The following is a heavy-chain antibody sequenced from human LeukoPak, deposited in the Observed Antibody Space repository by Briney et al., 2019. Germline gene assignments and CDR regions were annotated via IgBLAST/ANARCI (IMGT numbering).Heavy chain of an antibody. V-gene: IGHV3-23*01. J-gene: IGHJ6*04. CDR3: ARTVGYCSSSSCYTGQINDYYYYGMDV. CDR1: GFTFSSYA. D-gene: IGHD2-2*02. CDR2: ISDSGSDT. Sequence: GASLRLSCSGFTFSSYAMSWVRQALGKGLEWVSTISDSGSDTYYADSVKGRFTISRDNSKNTLYLQMKGLRAEDTAVYYCARTVGYCSSSSCYTGQINDYYYYGMDVWGEATTVTVSS.